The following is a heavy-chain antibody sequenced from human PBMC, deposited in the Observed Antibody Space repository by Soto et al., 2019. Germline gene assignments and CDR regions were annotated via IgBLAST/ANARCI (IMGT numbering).Heavy chain of an antibody. J-gene: IGHJ5*02. Sequence: SETLSLTCTVSGDSISSVYNYWSWIRQPPGEGLEWIGFISYSGTTSYSPSLKSRLAISLDTSKNQFSLSLTPVTAADTAVYYCARGRGYSYGLDPWGQGTLVTVS. CDR2: ISYSGTT. CDR3: ARGRGYSYGLDP. V-gene: IGHV4-30-4*01. CDR1: GDSISSVYNY. D-gene: IGHD5-12*01.